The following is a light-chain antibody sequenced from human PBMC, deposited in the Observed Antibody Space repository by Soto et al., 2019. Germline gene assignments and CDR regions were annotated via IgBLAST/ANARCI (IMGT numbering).Light chain of an antibody. J-gene: IGKJ3*01. CDR1: QSVSSSY. CDR2: AAS. V-gene: IGKV3-20*01. Sequence: EIVLTQSPATLSFFPGERATLSCRASQSVSSSYLAWHQQKPGQAPRLLISAASSRATGIPDRFSGSGSGTDFTLTISRLEPEDFAVYYCQQYGTSPFTFGPGTKVDIK. CDR3: QQYGTSPFT.